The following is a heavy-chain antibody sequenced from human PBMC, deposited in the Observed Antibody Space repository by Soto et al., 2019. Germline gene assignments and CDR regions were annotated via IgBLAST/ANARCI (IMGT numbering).Heavy chain of an antibody. D-gene: IGHD3-22*01. CDR2: ISGSGGST. Sequence: EVQLLESGGGLVQPGGSLRLSCAASGFTFSSYAMSWVRQAPGKGLEWVSAISGSGGSTYYADSVKGRFTISRDNSKNTLYLQMNSLRAEDTAVDYCAKDYFSTGYYYGFDYWGQGTLVTVSS. CDR3: AKDYFSTGYYYGFDY. CDR1: GFTFSSYA. V-gene: IGHV3-23*01. J-gene: IGHJ4*02.